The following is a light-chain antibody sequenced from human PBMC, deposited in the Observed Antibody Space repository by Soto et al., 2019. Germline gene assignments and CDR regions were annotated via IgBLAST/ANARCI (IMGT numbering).Light chain of an antibody. V-gene: IGKV1-27*01. Sequence: DIQMTQSPTSLSASVGDRVTITCRASQDIRNFVAWYQQKPGKAPKLLIYAASTLQSGVPSRFSGSGSGTYFTLTINSLQPEDVATYYCQKYSSVPVFGPGTKVEIK. CDR3: QKYSSVPV. CDR2: AAS. CDR1: QDIRNF. J-gene: IGKJ3*01.